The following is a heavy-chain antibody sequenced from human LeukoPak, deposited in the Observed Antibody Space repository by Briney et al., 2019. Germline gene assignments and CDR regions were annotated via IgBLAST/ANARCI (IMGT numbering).Heavy chain of an antibody. CDR3: ARDQKIVVVTAILDY. Sequence: PSETLSLTCTVSGGSISSSSYYWGWIRQPPGKGLEWIGSIYYSGSTYYNPSLKSRVTISVDTSKNQFSLKLSSVTAADTAVYYCARDQKIVVVTAILDYWGQGTLVTVSS. CDR1: GGSISSSSYY. J-gene: IGHJ4*02. CDR2: IYYSGST. D-gene: IGHD2-21*02. V-gene: IGHV4-39*02.